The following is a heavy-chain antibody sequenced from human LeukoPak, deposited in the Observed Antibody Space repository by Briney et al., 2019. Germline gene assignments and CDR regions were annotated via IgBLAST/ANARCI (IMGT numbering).Heavy chain of an antibody. Sequence: PGGSLRLSCAASGFTFSSYSMNWVCQAPGKGLEWVSSISSSSSYIYYADSVKGRFTISRDNAKNSLYLQMNSLRAEDTAVYYCARGPQLSSSPNFDYWGQGTLVTVSS. CDR1: GFTFSSYS. J-gene: IGHJ4*02. CDR3: ARGPQLSSSPNFDY. V-gene: IGHV3-21*01. D-gene: IGHD6-6*01. CDR2: ISSSSSYI.